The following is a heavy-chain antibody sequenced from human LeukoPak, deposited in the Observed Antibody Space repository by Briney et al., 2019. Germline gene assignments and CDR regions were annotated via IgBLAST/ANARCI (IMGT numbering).Heavy chain of an antibody. J-gene: IGHJ2*01. D-gene: IGHD3-3*01. CDR3: ARAEWSNWYFDL. CDR2: IKQDGSEK. Sequence: GGSLRLSCAASGFTFSTYWMNWVRQAPGKGLEWVANIKQDGSEKYYVDSVKGLFTLSRDSAENSLYLQMNSLRAEDTAVYYCARAEWSNWYFDLWGRGTLVTVSS. CDR1: GFTFSTYW. V-gene: IGHV3-7*03.